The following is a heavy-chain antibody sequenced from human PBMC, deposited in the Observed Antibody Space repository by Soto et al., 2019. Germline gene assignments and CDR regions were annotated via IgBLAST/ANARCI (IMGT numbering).Heavy chain of an antibody. V-gene: IGHV1-18*04. J-gene: IGHJ6*02. D-gene: IGHD3-3*01. Sequence: ASVKVSCKASGGTFSSYGISWVRQAPGQGLEWMGWISAYNGNTNYAQKLQGRVTMTTDTSTSTAYMELRSLRSDDTAVYYCARDWNDFWSGYWYYYYYYGMDVWGQGTTVTVSS. CDR2: ISAYNGNT. CDR1: GGTFSSYG. CDR3: ARDWNDFWSGYWYYYYYYGMDV.